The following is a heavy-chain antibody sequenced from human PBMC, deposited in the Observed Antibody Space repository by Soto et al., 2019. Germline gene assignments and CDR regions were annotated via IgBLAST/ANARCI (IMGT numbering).Heavy chain of an antibody. D-gene: IGHD4-17*01. V-gene: IGHV1-18*04. CDR3: ARDRYGDPSRLYYYYYYGTDV. J-gene: IGHJ6*02. CDR1: GYTFTSYG. Sequence: GASVKVSCKASGYTFTSYGISWVRQAPGQGLEWMGWISAYNGNTNYAQKLQGRVTMTTDTSTSTAYMELRSLRSDDTAVYYCARDRYGDPSRLYYYYYYGTDVWGQGTTVTVSS. CDR2: ISAYNGNT.